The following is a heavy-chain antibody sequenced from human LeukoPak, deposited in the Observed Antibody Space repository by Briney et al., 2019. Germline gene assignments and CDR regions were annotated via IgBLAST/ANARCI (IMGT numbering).Heavy chain of an antibody. CDR2: INPSGGNT. CDR3: ARVSGYDFYYYYYYMDV. CDR1: GYTFTSYY. V-gene: IGHV1-46*01. J-gene: IGHJ6*03. D-gene: IGHD5-12*01. Sequence: ASVKVSCKASGYTFTSYYMHWVRQAPGQGLEWMGIINPSGGNTGYAQKFQGRVTMTRNTSISTAYMELSSLRSEDTAVYYCARVSGYDFYYYYYYMDVWGKGTTVTISS.